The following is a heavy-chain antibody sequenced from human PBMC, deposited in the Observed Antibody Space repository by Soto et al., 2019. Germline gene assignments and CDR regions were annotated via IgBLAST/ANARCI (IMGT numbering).Heavy chain of an antibody. CDR1: GYTFTNYG. V-gene: IGHV1-18*01. Sequence: QVQVVQSGDEVKKPGASVKVSCKASGYTFTNYGFSWVRQAPGQGLEWMGWISGYNGNTKYAEKFQGRVTMTTDTSTSTAHMELRSLRSDDTAVYYCAREGQGPYYYYGMDVWGQGTAVTVSS. CDR2: ISGYNGNT. J-gene: IGHJ6*02. CDR3: AREGQGPYYYYGMDV.